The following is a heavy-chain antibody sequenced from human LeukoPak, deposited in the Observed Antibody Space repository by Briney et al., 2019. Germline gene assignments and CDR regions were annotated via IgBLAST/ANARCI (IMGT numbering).Heavy chain of an antibody. V-gene: IGHV3-23*01. Sequence: PGGSLRLSCAASGFTFSSYAMSWVRQAPGKGLEWVSAITGSGGSTYYADSVKGRFTISRDNSKNTLYLQMNSLRAEDTAVYYCARGREYYYDSSGYYPFDYWGQGTLVTVSS. CDR1: GFTFSSYA. CDR3: ARGREYYYDSSGYYPFDY. CDR2: ITGSGGST. D-gene: IGHD3-22*01. J-gene: IGHJ4*02.